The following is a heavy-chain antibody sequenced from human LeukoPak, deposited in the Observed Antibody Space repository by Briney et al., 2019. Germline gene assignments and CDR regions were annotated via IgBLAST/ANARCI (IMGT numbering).Heavy chain of an antibody. CDR2: INPNSGGT. Sequence: ASVKVSCKASGYTFTGYYMHWVRQAPGQGLEWMGWINPNSGGTNYAQKFQGRVTMTRDTSISTAYMELSRLRSDDTAVYYCASFPPTMARDYIDYWGQGTLVTVSS. CDR1: GYTFTGYY. D-gene: IGHD3-10*01. CDR3: ASFPPTMARDYIDY. J-gene: IGHJ4*02. V-gene: IGHV1-2*02.